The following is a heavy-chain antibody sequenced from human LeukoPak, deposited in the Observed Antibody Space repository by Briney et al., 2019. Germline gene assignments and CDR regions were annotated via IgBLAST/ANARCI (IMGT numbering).Heavy chain of an antibody. D-gene: IGHD2-8*01. J-gene: IGHJ4*02. Sequence: GGTLRLSCAASGFTFSSYSMTWVRQAPGKGLEWVSSTSSSSDYIFYADSVKGRFTISRDNAKNSLYLQMNSLRAEDTAVYYCTRGTDGLWDFWGQGTLVTVSS. CDR2: TSSSSDYI. CDR3: TRGTDGLWDF. CDR1: GFTFSSYS. V-gene: IGHV3-21*06.